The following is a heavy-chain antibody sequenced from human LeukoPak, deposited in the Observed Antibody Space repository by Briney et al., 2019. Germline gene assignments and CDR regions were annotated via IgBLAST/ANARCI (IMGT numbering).Heavy chain of an antibody. J-gene: IGHJ3*02. CDR3: AGGIAAANDAFDI. CDR2: ISGSGGTI. V-gene: IGHV3-11*01. D-gene: IGHD6-13*01. Sequence: GGSLRLSCAASGFTVSSNYMSWIRQAPGKGLEWVSYISGSGGTIYYADSVKGRFNISRDNAKNSLYLQMSGLRAEDTAVYYCAGGIAAANDAFDIWGQGTMVTVSS. CDR1: GFTVSSNY.